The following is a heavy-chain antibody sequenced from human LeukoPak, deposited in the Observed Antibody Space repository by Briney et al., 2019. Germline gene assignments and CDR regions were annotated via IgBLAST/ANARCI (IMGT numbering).Heavy chain of an antibody. CDR3: AELGITMIGGV. V-gene: IGHV3-7*01. CDR1: GFTFSNYG. D-gene: IGHD3-10*02. CDR2: IKQDGSEK. J-gene: IGHJ6*04. Sequence: GGSLRLSCAGSGFTFSNYGMNWVRQAPGKGLEWVANIKQDGSEKHYVDSVKGRFTISRDNAKNSLYLQMNSLRAEDTAVYYCAELGITMIGGVWGKGTTVTISS.